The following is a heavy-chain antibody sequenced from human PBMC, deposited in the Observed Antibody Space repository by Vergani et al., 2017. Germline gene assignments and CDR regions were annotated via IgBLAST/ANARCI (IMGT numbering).Heavy chain of an antibody. D-gene: IGHD1-7*01. CDR3: VYRKTECGTTGCFYPVYYYYYMDV. J-gene: IGHJ6*03. CDR2: IYWNDDQ. CDR1: GFSLNTRGVS. Sequence: QITLKESGPTLVKPTQTLTLTCTFSGFSLNTRGVSVAWIRQPPGKALDWLALIYWNDDQPYSPSLKNRVTITKDPSKNQVVLTMTNMDYVDTGTYYCVYRKTECGTTGCFYPVYYYYYMDVLGKGTTVTVSS. V-gene: IGHV2-5*04.